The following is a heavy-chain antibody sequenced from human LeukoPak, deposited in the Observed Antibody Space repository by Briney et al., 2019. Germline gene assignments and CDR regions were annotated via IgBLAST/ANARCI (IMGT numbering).Heavy chain of an antibody. J-gene: IGHJ3*02. CDR1: GGSISSYD. Sequence: SETLSLTCTVSGGSISSYDWSWIRQPAGKGLEWIGRIYTSGSTNYNPSLKSRVTMSVDTSKNQFSLKLSSVTAADTAVYYCARAVAARPYFYAFDIWAKGQWSPSLQ. V-gene: IGHV4-4*07. D-gene: IGHD6-6*01. CDR2: IYTSGST. CDR3: ARAVAARPYFYAFDI.